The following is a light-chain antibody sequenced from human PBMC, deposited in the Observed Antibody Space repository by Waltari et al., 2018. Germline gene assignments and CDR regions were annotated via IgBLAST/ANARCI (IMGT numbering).Light chain of an antibody. CDR3: QQRSDWPLT. V-gene: IGKV3-11*01. Sequence: IVLTQSPATLSLSPGGRATLSCRASQSLSSYLAWYQQKPGQPPRLVIYDTSHRAAGIPPRFSGSGSGTDFTLTISSLEPEDSALYYCQQRSDWPLTFGGGTEVEI. CDR2: DTS. CDR1: QSLSSY. J-gene: IGKJ4*01.